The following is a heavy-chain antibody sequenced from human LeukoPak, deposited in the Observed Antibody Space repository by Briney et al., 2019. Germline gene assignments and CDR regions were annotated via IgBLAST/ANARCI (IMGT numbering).Heavy chain of an antibody. J-gene: IGHJ4*02. D-gene: IGHD1-26*01. Sequence: KAGGSLRLSCAASGFILSDHYMSWIRQAPGKGLEWVSYISSSGSTIYYADSVKGRFTISRDNAKNSLYLQMNSLRAEDTAVYYCATPGNWEHDPDYWGQGTLVTVSS. V-gene: IGHV3-11*01. CDR2: ISSSGSTI. CDR3: ATPGNWEHDPDY. CDR1: GFILSDHY.